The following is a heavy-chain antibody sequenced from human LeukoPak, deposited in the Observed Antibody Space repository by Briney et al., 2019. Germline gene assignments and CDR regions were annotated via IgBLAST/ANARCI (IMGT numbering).Heavy chain of an antibody. J-gene: IGHJ4*02. CDR2: IRNKPNSYTT. V-gene: IGHV3-72*01. D-gene: IGHD6-19*01. Sequence: GGSLRLSCAASGFTFSDHYMDWVRQAPGKGLEWVGRIRNKPNSYTTEYAASVKGRFTISRDDSKNSLYLQMNSLKTEDTAVYYCARGSAGRGRTYFEYWGQGTLVTVSS. CDR3: ARGSAGRGRTYFEY. CDR1: GFTFSDHY.